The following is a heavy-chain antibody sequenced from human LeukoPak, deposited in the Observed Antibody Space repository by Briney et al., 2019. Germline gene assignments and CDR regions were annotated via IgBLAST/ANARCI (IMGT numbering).Heavy chain of an antibody. CDR2: ISSSSSYI. J-gene: IGHJ5*02. V-gene: IGHV3-21*01. Sequence: PGGSLRLSCAASGFTFSSYSMNWVRQAPGKGLEWVSSISSSSSYIYYADPVKGRFTISRDNAKNSLYLQMNSLRAEDTAVYYCARGGDNSNNWFDPWGQGTLVTVSS. CDR3: ARGGDNSNNWFDP. CDR1: GFTFSSYS. D-gene: IGHD3-10*01.